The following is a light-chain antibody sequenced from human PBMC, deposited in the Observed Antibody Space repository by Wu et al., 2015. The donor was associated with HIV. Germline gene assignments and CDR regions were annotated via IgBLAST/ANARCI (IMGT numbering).Light chain of an antibody. CDR3: QQYNNWLLYS. CDR1: QGISSH. J-gene: IGKJ2*03. Sequence: EIVMTQSPATLSVSPGERATLSCRASQGISSHLAWYQQKPGQPPRLLIYGASTRATDIPARFSGSGSGTEFTLTISSMQSEDFAFYYCQQYNNWLLYSFGQGTKLEIK. V-gene: IGKV3-15*01. CDR2: GAS.